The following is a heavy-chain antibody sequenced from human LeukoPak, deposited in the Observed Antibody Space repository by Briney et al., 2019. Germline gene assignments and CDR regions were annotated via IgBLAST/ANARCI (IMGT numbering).Heavy chain of an antibody. D-gene: IGHD3-3*01. V-gene: IGHV3-11*01. Sequence: GGSLRLSCAASGFTFSDYYMSWIRQAPGKGLEWVSYISSSGSTIYYADSVKGRFTISRDNAKNSLYLQMNSLRAEDTAVYYCARGHFWSGYYQNCFAPWGQGTLVTVSS. CDR1: GFTFSDYY. CDR2: ISSSGSTI. CDR3: ARGHFWSGYYQNCFAP. J-gene: IGHJ5*02.